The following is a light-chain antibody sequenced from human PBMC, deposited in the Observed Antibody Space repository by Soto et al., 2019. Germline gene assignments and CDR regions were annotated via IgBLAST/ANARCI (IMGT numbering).Light chain of an antibody. CDR3: QQYYTTPWT. Sequence: DIVMTQSPDSLAVSLGERATINCKSSQSVLYSSNNKNYLAWYQQKPGQPPKELMYWASTRESGVPDRFSGSGSGTDFTLTISSQQAADVAVYYCQQYYTTPWTFGQGTKVEIK. CDR1: QSVLYSSNNKNY. J-gene: IGKJ1*01. V-gene: IGKV4-1*01. CDR2: WAS.